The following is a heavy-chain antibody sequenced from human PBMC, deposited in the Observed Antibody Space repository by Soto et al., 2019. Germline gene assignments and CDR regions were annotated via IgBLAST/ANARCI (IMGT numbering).Heavy chain of an antibody. Sequence: QVQLVQSGAEVKKPGSSVKVSCKASGGTFSSYTISWVRQAPGQGLEWMGRIIPILGIANYAQKFQGRVTITADKSTSTAYMELSSLRSEDTAVYYWARDWLRVWFDPWGQGTLVTVSS. CDR1: GGTFSSYT. CDR3: ARDWLRVWFDP. J-gene: IGHJ5*02. D-gene: IGHD3-9*01. CDR2: IIPILGIA. V-gene: IGHV1-69*08.